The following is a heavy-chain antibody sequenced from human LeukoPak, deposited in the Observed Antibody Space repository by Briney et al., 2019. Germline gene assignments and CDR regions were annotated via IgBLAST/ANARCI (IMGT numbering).Heavy chain of an antibody. CDR3: ARVDSYYYYYVDV. Sequence: AGGSLRLSCAASGFTFSTYSMNWVRQAPGKALEWVSYISGSSSTIYYADSVKGRFTISRDNAKNSLYLQMNSLRAEGTAVYYCARVDSYYYYYVDVWGKGATVTVSS. CDR1: GFTFSTYS. V-gene: IGHV3-48*01. J-gene: IGHJ6*03. CDR2: ISGSSSTI.